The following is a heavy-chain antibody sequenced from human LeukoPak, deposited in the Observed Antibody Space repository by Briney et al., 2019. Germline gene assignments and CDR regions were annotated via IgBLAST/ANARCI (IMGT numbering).Heavy chain of an antibody. J-gene: IGHJ4*02. D-gene: IGHD2-15*01. CDR2: IYYSGST. Sequence: PSETLSLTCTVSGGSISSYYWSWIRQPAGKGLEWIGDIYYSGSTNYNPSLKSRVTISVDTSKNQFSLNLSSVTAADTAVYYCARDQIPIGGRPFDYWGQGTLVTVSS. CDR1: GGSISSYY. CDR3: ARDQIPIGGRPFDY. V-gene: IGHV4-59*01.